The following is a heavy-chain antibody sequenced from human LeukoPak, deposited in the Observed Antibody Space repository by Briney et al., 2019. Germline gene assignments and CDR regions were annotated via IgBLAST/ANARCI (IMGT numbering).Heavy chain of an antibody. V-gene: IGHV3-74*01. J-gene: IGHJ4*02. CDR3: ARGGWYGDY. D-gene: IGHD6-19*01. Sequence: PGGSLRLSCAASGFTFSNYWMHWVRQVPGKGLLWVARIETDGSSTAYADSVKGRFTISRDNAKNTLYLQMNSLRAEDTAVYYCARGGWYGDYWGQGTLVTVSS. CDR1: GFTFSNYW. CDR2: IETDGSST.